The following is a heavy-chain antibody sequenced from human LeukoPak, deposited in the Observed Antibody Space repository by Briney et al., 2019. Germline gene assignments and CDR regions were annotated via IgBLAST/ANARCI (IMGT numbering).Heavy chain of an antibody. V-gene: IGHV3-66*01. D-gene: IGHD3-22*01. CDR3: AKGDDSRGRNWFDS. J-gene: IGHJ5*01. CDR2: IYSGGNT. CDR1: GFTISENY. Sequence: GGALRLSCAASGFTISENYMSWVREAPGKGLEWGSDIYSGGNTYYADSGKRRLTIYRDNSKNTLYLQMNSLRAEDTAVYYCAKGDDSRGRNWFDSWGQGTLVTVSS.